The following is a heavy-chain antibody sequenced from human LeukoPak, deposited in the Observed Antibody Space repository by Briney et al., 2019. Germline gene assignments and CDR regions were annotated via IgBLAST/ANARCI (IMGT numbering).Heavy chain of an antibody. CDR2: INSDGRST. D-gene: IGHD4-17*01. CDR3: ARGAYGDYVVEYFQH. CDR1: GFTFSSYW. V-gene: IGHV3-74*01. J-gene: IGHJ1*01. Sequence: GGSLRLSCVAPGFTFSSYWMHWVRQAPGKGLVWVSRINSDGRSTSYADSVKGRFTISRDNAKNTLYLQMNSLRAEDTAVYYCARGAYGDYVVEYFQHWGQGTLVTVSS.